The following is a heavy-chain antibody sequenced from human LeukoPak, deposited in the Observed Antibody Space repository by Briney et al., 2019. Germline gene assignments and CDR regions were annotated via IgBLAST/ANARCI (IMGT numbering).Heavy chain of an antibody. Sequence: ASVRVSCKASGYTFTSFGISWVRQAPGQGLEWMGWISAYNGNTDYAQKLQGRVTMTTDTSTSTAYMELRSLRSDDTAVYYCARTYYYYYMDVWGKGTPVTVSS. J-gene: IGHJ6*03. CDR1: GYTFTSFG. CDR3: ARTYYYYYMDV. V-gene: IGHV1-18*01. CDR2: ISAYNGNT.